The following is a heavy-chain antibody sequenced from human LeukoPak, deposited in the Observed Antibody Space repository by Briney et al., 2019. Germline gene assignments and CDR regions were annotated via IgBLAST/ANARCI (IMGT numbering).Heavy chain of an antibody. J-gene: IGHJ4*02. Sequence: PSETLSLTCTVSGGSISNYYWGWIRQAPGKGLEWIGSIYYSGSTYYNPSLKSRVTISVDTSKNQFSLKLSSVTAADTAVYYCARLKVGSSWYYFDYWGQGTLVTVSS. CDR1: GGSISNYY. V-gene: IGHV4-39*01. CDR2: IYYSGST. CDR3: ARLKVGSSWYYFDY. D-gene: IGHD6-13*01.